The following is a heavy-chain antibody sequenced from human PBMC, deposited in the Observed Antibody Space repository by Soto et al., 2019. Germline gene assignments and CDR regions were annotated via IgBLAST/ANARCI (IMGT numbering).Heavy chain of an antibody. CDR1: GGSISSYY. D-gene: IGHD6-13*01. J-gene: IGHJ4*02. Sequence: SETLSLTCTVSGGSISSYYWSWIRQPPGKGLEWIGYIYYSGSTNYNPSLKSRVTISVDTSKNQFSLKLSSVTAADTAVYYCARIVGIAAAPELYFDYWGQGTLVTVSS. V-gene: IGHV4-59*01. CDR2: IYYSGST. CDR3: ARIVGIAAAPELYFDY.